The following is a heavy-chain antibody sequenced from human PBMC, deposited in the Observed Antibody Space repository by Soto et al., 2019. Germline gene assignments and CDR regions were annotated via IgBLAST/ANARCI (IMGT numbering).Heavy chain of an antibody. Sequence: EVQLLESGGGLVQPGGSLRLSCAASGFTFSSYAMSWVRQAPGKGLEWVSTISNNGGTTYDADSVKGRLTISRDNSKNTLYLQMNSLRAEDTAVYYCLMGYFSDYWGQGTLVTVSP. CDR3: LMGYFSDY. CDR1: GFTFSSYA. J-gene: IGHJ4*02. V-gene: IGHV3-23*01. CDR2: ISNNGGTT. D-gene: IGHD3-16*01.